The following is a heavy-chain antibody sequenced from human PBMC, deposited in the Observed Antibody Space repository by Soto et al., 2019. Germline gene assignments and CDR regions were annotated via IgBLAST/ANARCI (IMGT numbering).Heavy chain of an antibody. CDR2: IFPDDSET. Sequence: PGESLKISCKGIGYRFSTYWIAWVRQMPGKGLEWMGTIFPDDSETRYSPTFQGQVTISADKSISTAYLQWRSLKASDSAIYYCARFQYSVSHCLDFWGQGTQVTVSS. CDR1: GYRFSTYW. D-gene: IGHD5-18*01. CDR3: ARFQYSVSHCLDF. V-gene: IGHV5-51*01. J-gene: IGHJ4*02.